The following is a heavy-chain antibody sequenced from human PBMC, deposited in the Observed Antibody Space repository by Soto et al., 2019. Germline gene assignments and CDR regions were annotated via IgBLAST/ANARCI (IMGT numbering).Heavy chain of an antibody. V-gene: IGHV3-30*04. CDR3: ARDRKQLVLWYFDP. CDR1: GFSFRSYA. CDR2: ISNDGSNN. D-gene: IGHD6-6*01. Sequence: QVQMVESGGGVVQPGKSLRLSCAASGFSFRSYAMHWVRQAPGKGLEWVAVISNDGSNNLYADSVKGRFTISRDNSKNTLYLQMDSLTIEDTAVYYCARDRKQLVLWYFDPWDQGTLVTVSS. J-gene: IGHJ5*02.